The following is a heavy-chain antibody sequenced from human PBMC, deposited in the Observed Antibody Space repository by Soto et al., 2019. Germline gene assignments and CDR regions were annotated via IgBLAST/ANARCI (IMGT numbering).Heavy chain of an antibody. V-gene: IGHV1-3*01. D-gene: IGHD2-2*01. CDR2: INAGNGNT. J-gene: IGHJ5*02. Sequence: QVQLVQSGAEVKKPGASVKVSCKASGYTFTSYAMHWVRQAPGQRLEWMGWINAGNGNTKYSQKFQGRVTITRDTSASTAYMEVSSLRSEDTAVYYCARDIVVVPAASRPYNWFDPWGQGTLVTVAS. CDR1: GYTFTSYA. CDR3: ARDIVVVPAASRPYNWFDP.